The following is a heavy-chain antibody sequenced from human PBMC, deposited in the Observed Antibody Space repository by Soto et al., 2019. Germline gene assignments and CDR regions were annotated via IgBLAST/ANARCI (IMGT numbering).Heavy chain of an antibody. Sequence: ASEILSLTCTVCGGSFSSYYWSWIRQPPGKGLEWIRNIYNSGSTNYNPSLKSRVTISVDTPKNQFSLKLNSVTAADAAVYYCARLLSYSSSWYYFDKWGQGTLVTVSS. J-gene: IGHJ4*02. CDR2: IYNSGST. CDR1: GGSFSSYY. D-gene: IGHD6-13*01. V-gene: IGHV4-59*08. CDR3: ARLLSYSSSWYYFDK.